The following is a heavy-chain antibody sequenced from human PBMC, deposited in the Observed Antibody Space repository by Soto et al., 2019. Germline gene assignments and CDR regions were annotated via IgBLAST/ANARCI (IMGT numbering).Heavy chain of an antibody. CDR1: GGSISSYY. D-gene: IGHD5-12*01. J-gene: IGHJ4*02. Sequence: SETLSLTCTVSGGSISSYYWSWIRQPPGKGLEWIGYIYYSGSTNYNPSLKSRVTISVDTSKNQFSLKLSSVTAADTAVYYCARRIVAKKTYYFDYWGQGTLVTVSS. CDR3: ARRIVAKKTYYFDY. CDR2: IYYSGST. V-gene: IGHV4-59*01.